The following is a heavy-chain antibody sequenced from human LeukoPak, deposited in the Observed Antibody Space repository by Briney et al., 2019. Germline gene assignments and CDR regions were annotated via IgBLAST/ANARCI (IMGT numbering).Heavy chain of an antibody. CDR2: ISAYNGNT. V-gene: IGHV1-18*01. J-gene: IGHJ5*02. CDR3: ARDAVLMVYASRWFDP. Sequence: ASVTVSFKASGYTFTSYGISWVRQAPGQGREWMGWISAYNGNTNYAQKLQGRVTMTTDTSTSTAYMELRSLRPDDTAVYYCARDAVLMVYASRWFDPWGQGTLVTVSS. D-gene: IGHD2-8*01. CDR1: GYTFTSYG.